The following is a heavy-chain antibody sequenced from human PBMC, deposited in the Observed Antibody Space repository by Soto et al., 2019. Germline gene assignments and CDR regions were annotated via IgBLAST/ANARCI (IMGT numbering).Heavy chain of an antibody. CDR3: ARGTWDDYSWGRYRYRFDY. CDR1: GGSFSGYY. D-gene: IGHD3-16*02. CDR2: INDSGST. V-gene: IGHV4-34*01. Sequence: QVQLQQCGVGLLKPSETLSLTCAVYGGSFSGYYWSWIRQPPGKGLEWIGEINDSGSTNYNPSLKSRVTITVDTYKNQCSLKLSSGTAEDTAVYYCARGTWDDYSWGRYRYRFDYWGQGTLVTVSS. J-gene: IGHJ4*02.